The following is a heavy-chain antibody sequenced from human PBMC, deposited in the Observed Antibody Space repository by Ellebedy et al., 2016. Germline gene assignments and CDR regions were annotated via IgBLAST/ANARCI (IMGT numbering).Heavy chain of an antibody. J-gene: IGHJ4*02. CDR3: ARVRAFYYDNSGYYDH. D-gene: IGHD3-22*01. CDR1: GYTFTSYA. Sequence: ASVKVSCKASGYTFTSYAMHWVRQAPGQRLEWMGWINAGNGKTKYSQNFQGRVAFTRDTSASTAYMALSSLRSEDTAVYYCARVRAFYYDNSGYYDHWGQGTLVTVSS. V-gene: IGHV1-3*01. CDR2: INAGNGKT.